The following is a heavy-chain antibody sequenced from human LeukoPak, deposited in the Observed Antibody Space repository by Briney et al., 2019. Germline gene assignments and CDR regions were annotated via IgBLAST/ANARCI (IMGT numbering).Heavy chain of an antibody. V-gene: IGHV1-18*01. Sequence: GASVKVSCKASGYTFTSYGISWARQAPGQGLEWMGWISAYNGNTNYAQKLQGRVTMTTDTSTSAAYMELRSLRSDDTAVYYCARDYYDSSGYYRGDYWGQGTLVTVSS. D-gene: IGHD3-22*01. CDR2: ISAYNGNT. CDR1: GYTFTSYG. CDR3: ARDYYDSSGYYRGDY. J-gene: IGHJ4*02.